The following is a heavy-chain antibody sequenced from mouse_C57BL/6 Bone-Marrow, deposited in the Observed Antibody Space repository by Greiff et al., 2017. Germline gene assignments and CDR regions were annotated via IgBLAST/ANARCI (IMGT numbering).Heavy chain of an antibody. CDR3: ARLVTTVVGPMDY. J-gene: IGHJ4*01. Sequence: QVQLQQPGAELVKPGASVKMSCKASGYTFTSYWITWVKQRPGQGLEWIGDIYPGSGSTNYNEKFKSKATLTVDTSSSTAYMQLSSLTSEDSAVYYCARLVTTVVGPMDYWGQGTSVTVSS. V-gene: IGHV1-55*01. D-gene: IGHD1-1*01. CDR1: GYTFTSYW. CDR2: IYPGSGST.